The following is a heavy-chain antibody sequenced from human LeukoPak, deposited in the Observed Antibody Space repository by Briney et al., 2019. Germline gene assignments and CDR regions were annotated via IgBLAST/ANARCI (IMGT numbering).Heavy chain of an antibody. CDR3: ARRVIMSGTGVPDTWLDP. CDR2: SYYSGRT. Sequence: PSETLSLTCTVSGGSISSSSYYWGWIRQPPGKGLEWIGSSYYSGRTYGNPSRKSRVTTSVDTSKNQFSLKLNSVTAADTAVYYCARRVIMSGTGVPDTWLDPWGQGTLVTVSS. J-gene: IGHJ5*02. CDR1: GGSISSSSYY. D-gene: IGHD1-26*01. V-gene: IGHV4-39*01.